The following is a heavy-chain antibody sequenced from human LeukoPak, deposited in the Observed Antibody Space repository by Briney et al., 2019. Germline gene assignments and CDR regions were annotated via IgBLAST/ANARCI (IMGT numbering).Heavy chain of an antibody. CDR1: GFTFSSYS. V-gene: IGHV3-21*01. Sequence: GGSLRLSCAASGFTFSSYSMNWVRQAPGKGLEWVSLISSSSSYIYYADSVKGRFTISRDNAKNSLYLQMNSLRAEDTAVYYCASSSPGSYYYDSSGYLGYWGQGTLVTVSS. CDR2: ISSSSSYI. CDR3: ASSSPGSYYYDSSGYLGY. J-gene: IGHJ4*02. D-gene: IGHD3-22*01.